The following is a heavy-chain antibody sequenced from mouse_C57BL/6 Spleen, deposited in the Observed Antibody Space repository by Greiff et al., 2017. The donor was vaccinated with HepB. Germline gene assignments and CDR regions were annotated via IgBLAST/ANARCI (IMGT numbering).Heavy chain of an antibody. D-gene: IGHD4-1*01. CDR2: INPYNGDT. V-gene: IGHV1-20*01. CDR1: GYSFTGYF. Sequence: EVQLQESGPELVKPGDSVKISCKASGYSFTGYFMNWVMQSHGKSLEWIGRINPYNGDTFYNQKFKGKATLTVDKSSSTAHMELRSLTSEDSAVYYCARLGSFDYWGQGTTLTVSS. CDR3: ARLGSFDY. J-gene: IGHJ2*01.